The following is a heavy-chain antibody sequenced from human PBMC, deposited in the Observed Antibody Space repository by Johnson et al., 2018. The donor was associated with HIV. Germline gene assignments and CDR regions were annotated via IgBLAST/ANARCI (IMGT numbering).Heavy chain of an antibody. CDR1: GFTFSSYA. V-gene: IGHV3-74*02. Sequence: MQLVESGGGLVKPGGSLRLSCAASGFTFSSYAMHWVRQAPGQGLVWVSRIISDVSSAIYTDSVTGRFTSSRDNTKNTLYLQMNSLRAEDTAVYSCAREANAFDIWGQGTMVTVSS. CDR3: AREANAFDI. CDR2: IISDVSSA. J-gene: IGHJ3*02.